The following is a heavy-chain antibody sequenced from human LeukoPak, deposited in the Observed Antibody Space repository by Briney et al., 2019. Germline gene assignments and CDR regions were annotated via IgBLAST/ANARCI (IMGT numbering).Heavy chain of an antibody. CDR1: GGSISSSSYY. CDR2: IYYSGST. D-gene: IGHD2-2*01. V-gene: IGHV4-39*07. J-gene: IGHJ4*02. CDR3: ARLEVGVPAATSRFFDY. Sequence: SETLSLTCTVSGGSISSSSYYWGWIRQPPGKGLEWIGGIYYSGSTNYNPSLKSRVTISVDKSKNQFSLKLNSVTAADTAVYFCARLEVGVPAATSRFFDYWGQGTLVTVSS.